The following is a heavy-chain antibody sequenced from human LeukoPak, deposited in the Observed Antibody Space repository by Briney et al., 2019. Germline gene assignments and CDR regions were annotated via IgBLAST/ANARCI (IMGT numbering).Heavy chain of an antibody. V-gene: IGHV4-39*07. CDR2: IYYRGST. CDR1: GGSISSSTYY. Sequence: SETLSLTCTVSGGSISSSTYYWGWIRQPPGRGLEWIGTIYYRGSTYYNPALKSRVTISVDTSKNQFSLKLSSVTAADTAVYYCAREEVMATGDFDYWGQGTLVTVSS. J-gene: IGHJ4*02. D-gene: IGHD5-24*01. CDR3: AREEVMATGDFDY.